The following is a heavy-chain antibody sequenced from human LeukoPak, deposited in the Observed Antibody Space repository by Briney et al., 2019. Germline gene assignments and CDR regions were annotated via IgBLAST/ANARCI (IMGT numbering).Heavy chain of an antibody. CDR2: ISYDGIYK. V-gene: IGHV3-30*04. Sequence: GGSLRLSCAASGFTFSSYAMSWVRQAPGKGLEWVAVISYDGIYKDYGDSVKGRFTISRDNSKNTLYLQMNSLRAEDTAVYYCARGAHKRDDYGGFFDYWGQKTLVTVSS. CDR3: ARGAHKRDDYGGFFDY. J-gene: IGHJ4*02. D-gene: IGHD4-23*01. CDR1: GFTFSSYA.